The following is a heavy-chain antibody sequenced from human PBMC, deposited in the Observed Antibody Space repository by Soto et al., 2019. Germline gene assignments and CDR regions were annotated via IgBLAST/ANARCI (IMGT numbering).Heavy chain of an antibody. Sequence: PSETLSLTCTVSGGSISSSSYYWGWIRQPPGKGLEWIGSIYYSGSTYYNPSLKSRVTISVDTSKNQFSLKLSSVTAADTAVYYCARHRGGAAAGEYYFDYWGQGTLVTVSS. J-gene: IGHJ4*02. D-gene: IGHD6-13*01. CDR2: IYYSGST. CDR1: GGSISSSSYY. CDR3: ARHRGGAAAGEYYFDY. V-gene: IGHV4-39*01.